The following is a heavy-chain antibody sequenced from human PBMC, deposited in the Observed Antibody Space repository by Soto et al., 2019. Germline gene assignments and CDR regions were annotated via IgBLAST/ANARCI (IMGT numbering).Heavy chain of an antibody. J-gene: IGHJ4*02. Sequence: QVQVVESGGGVVQPGRSLRLSCAASGFTFSSYAMHWVRQAPGKGLDWVAAISSDGINDYYADSVQGRFTISRDNSKNTLYLQMNGLRPEDTAVFYCARGSAGHYNSGTLLDWGQGTLVTVSS. CDR2: ISSDGIND. D-gene: IGHD3-10*01. CDR1: GFTFSSYA. V-gene: IGHV3-30-3*01. CDR3: ARGSAGHYNSGTLLD.